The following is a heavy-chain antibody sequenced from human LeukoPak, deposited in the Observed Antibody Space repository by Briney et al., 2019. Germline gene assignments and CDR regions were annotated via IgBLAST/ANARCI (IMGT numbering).Heavy chain of an antibody. J-gene: IGHJ3*02. Sequence: GGSLRLSCAASGFTFSSYWMSWVRQAPGKGLEWVSFISSASTYTNFADSVKGRFTVSRDNAKNSLFLQMNSLRAEDTAVYYCAKFLTGQYDAFDIWGQGTMVTVSA. D-gene: IGHD3-9*01. CDR3: AKFLTGQYDAFDI. CDR1: GFTFSSYW. V-gene: IGHV3-11*03. CDR2: ISSASTYT.